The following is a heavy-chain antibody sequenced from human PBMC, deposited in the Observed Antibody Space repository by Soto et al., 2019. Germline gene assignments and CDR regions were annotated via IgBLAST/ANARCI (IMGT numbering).Heavy chain of an antibody. J-gene: IGHJ5*02. V-gene: IGHV4-31*03. D-gene: IGHD3-10*01. CDR3: AREQQSGSMVRGAAYNWFDP. CDR2: IYYSGST. CDR1: GGSISSGGYY. Sequence: QVQLQESGPGLVKPSQTLSLTCTVSGGSISSGGYYWSWIRQHPGKGLEWIGYIYYSGSTYYNPSLKSRVTISVDTSKNQFSLKLSSETAADTAVYYCAREQQSGSMVRGAAYNWFDPWGQGTLVTVSS.